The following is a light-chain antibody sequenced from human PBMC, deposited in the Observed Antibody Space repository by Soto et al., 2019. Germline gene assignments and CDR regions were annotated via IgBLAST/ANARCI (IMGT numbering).Light chain of an antibody. CDR1: QSISSS. J-gene: IGKJ1*01. Sequence: DIQMTQSPSTLSASVGDRFTITFRSSQSISSSLAWYQQKLGKAPKLLIYDASSLESGVPSRFSGSGSGTEFTLTISSLQPDDFATYYCQQYNSYSGTFGQGTKVDIK. CDR3: QQYNSYSGT. V-gene: IGKV1-5*01. CDR2: DAS.